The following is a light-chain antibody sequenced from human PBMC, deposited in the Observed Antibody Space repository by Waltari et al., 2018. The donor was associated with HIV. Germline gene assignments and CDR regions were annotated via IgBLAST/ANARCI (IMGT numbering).Light chain of an antibody. V-gene: IGKV4-1*01. CDR1: QSVLYSSNNKNY. J-gene: IGKJ1*01. CDR2: WAS. CDR3: QQYYTNPRT. Sequence: DIVMTQSPDSLAVSLGERATINCKSRQSVLYSSNNKNYLAWYQQKPGQPPKLHIYWASTRESGVPDRFSGSGSGTDFTLTISSLQAEDVAVYYCQQYYTNPRTFGQGTKVEIK.